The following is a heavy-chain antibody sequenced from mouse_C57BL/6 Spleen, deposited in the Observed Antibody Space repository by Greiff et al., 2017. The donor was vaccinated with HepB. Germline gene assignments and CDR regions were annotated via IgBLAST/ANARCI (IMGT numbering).Heavy chain of an antibody. Sequence: VQLQQSGAELARPGASVKMSCKASGYTFTSYTMHWVKQRPGQGLEWIGYINHSSGYTKYNQKFKDKATLTADKSSSTAYMQLSSLTSEDSAVYYCARLGDGYLYYFDYWGQGTTLTVAS. D-gene: IGHD2-3*01. CDR3: ARLGDGYLYYFDY. V-gene: IGHV1-4*01. J-gene: IGHJ2*01. CDR2: INHSSGYT. CDR1: GYTFTSYT.